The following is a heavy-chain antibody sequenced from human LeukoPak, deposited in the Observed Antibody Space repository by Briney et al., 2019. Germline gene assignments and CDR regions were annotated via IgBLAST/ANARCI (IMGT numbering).Heavy chain of an antibody. CDR2: ISGSGGST. CDR3: AKDFSRYYDRWFDP. D-gene: IGHD3-22*01. Sequence: PGGSLRLSCAASGFTFSSYATSWVRQAPGKGLEWVSAISGSGGSTYYADSVKGRFTISRDNSKNTLYLQMNSLRAEDTAVYYCAKDFSRYYDRWFDPWGQGTLVTVSS. J-gene: IGHJ5*02. CDR1: GFTFSSYA. V-gene: IGHV3-23*01.